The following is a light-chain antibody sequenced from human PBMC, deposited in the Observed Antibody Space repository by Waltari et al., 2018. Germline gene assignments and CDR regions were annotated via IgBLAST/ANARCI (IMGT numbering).Light chain of an antibody. V-gene: IGLV2-23*02. J-gene: IGLJ3*02. CDR3: CSFANDSRV. CDR1: TSDIGTYDT. Sequence: QSALTQPASVSGSPGQSLTISCTGTTSDIGTYDTVSWFQHRPGKSPQLLLSEVSKRPSQISQRFSGSKSGNTASLTISGLQAEDEADYYCCSFANDSRVFGGGTKVTVL. CDR2: EVS.